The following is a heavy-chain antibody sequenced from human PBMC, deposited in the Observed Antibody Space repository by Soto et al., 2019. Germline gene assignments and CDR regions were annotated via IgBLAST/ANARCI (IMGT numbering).Heavy chain of an antibody. CDR1: GGTFSSYT. D-gene: IGHD6-13*01. CDR2: IIPILGIA. J-gene: IGHJ4*02. V-gene: IGHV1-69*02. CDR3: AIFEGEYSSSWYYGY. Sequence: SVKVSCKASGGTFSSYTISWVRQAPGQGLEWMGRIIPILGIANYAQKFQGRVTITADKSTSTAYMELSSLRSEDTAVYYCAIFEGEYSSSWYYGYRGQGTLVTGSS.